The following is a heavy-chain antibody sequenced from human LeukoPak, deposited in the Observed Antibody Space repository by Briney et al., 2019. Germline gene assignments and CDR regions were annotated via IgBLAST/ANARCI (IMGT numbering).Heavy chain of an antibody. V-gene: IGHV3-53*01. Sequence: GGSLRLSCAASGFTVSNNYMNWVRQAPGTGLEWVSVIYSGGSTYSGDSVKGRFTISRDNSKNMVYLQMNSLRAEDTAVYYCAREARSSGSFDYWGQGTLVTVSS. J-gene: IGHJ4*02. D-gene: IGHD6-19*01. CDR2: IYSGGST. CDR3: AREARSSGSFDY. CDR1: GFTVSNNY.